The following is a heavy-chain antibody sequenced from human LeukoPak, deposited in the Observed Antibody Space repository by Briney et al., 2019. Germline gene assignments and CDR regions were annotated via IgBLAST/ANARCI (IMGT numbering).Heavy chain of an antibody. V-gene: IGHV1-24*01. D-gene: IGHD3-10*01. CDR3: ATMVRGTNWFDP. CDR1: GYTLTELS. J-gene: IGHJ5*02. Sequence: ASVKVSCKVSGYTLTELSMHWVRQAPGKGLEWMGGFDPEDGETIYAQKFQGRVTMTEDTSTDTAYMELSSLRSEDTAVYYCATMVRGTNWFDPWAREPWSPSPQ. CDR2: FDPEDGET.